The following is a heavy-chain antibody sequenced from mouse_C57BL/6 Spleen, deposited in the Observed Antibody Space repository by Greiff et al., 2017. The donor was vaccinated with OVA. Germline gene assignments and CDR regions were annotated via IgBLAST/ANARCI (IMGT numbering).Heavy chain of an antibody. CDR2: IHPNSGST. J-gene: IGHJ2*01. CDR3: AREYREDGDYFDY. V-gene: IGHV1-64*01. CDR1: GYTFTSYW. D-gene: IGHD5-2*01. Sequence: QVHVKQPGAELVKPGASVKLSCKASGYTFTSYWMHWVKQRPGQGLEWIGMIHPNSGSTNYNEKFKSKATLTVDKSSSTAYMQLSSLTSEDSAVYYCAREYREDGDYFDYWGQGTTLTVSS.